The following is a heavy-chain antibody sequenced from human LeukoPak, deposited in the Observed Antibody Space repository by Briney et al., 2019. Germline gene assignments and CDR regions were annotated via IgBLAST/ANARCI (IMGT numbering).Heavy chain of an antibody. CDR3: AKELDYYDSSGYLHY. Sequence: PGGSLRLSCAASGFIFSNYAMYWVRQAPGKGLEWVALMSNDGNNKDYADSVKGRFTISRDNSKNTLYLQMNSLRAEDTAVYYCAKELDYYDSSGYLHYWGQGTLVTVSS. J-gene: IGHJ4*02. CDR2: MSNDGNNK. D-gene: IGHD3-22*01. V-gene: IGHV3-30*04. CDR1: GFIFSNYA.